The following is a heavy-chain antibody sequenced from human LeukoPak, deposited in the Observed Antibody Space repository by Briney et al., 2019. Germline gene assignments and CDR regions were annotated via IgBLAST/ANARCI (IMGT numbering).Heavy chain of an antibody. CDR1: GFTFSDYA. J-gene: IGHJ4*02. V-gene: IGHV3-23*01. CDR3: AKCYDSSGYCDFDY. D-gene: IGHD3-22*01. Sequence: PGGSLRLSCAASGFTFSDYAMAWVRQAPGKGLECVSGISGSGAGTYYADSVKGRFTISRDNSKNTLYLQMNSLRAEDTALYYCAKCYDSSGYCDFDYWGQGTLVTASS. CDR2: ISGSGAGT.